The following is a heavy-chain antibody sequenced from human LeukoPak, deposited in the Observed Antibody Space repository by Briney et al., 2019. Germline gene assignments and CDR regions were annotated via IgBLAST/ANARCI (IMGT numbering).Heavy chain of an antibody. CDR3: ARDRLDSEFDY. V-gene: IGHV3-7*03. J-gene: IGHJ4*02. CDR1: GFTFSSYW. Sequence: PGGSLRLSCEASGFTFSSYWMSWVRQAPGKGLEWVANIKQDGSEKYYVDSVKGRFTISRDNAKNSLYLQMNSLRAEDTAVYYCARDRLDSEFDYWGQGTLVTVSS. D-gene: IGHD2-2*03. CDR2: IKQDGSEK.